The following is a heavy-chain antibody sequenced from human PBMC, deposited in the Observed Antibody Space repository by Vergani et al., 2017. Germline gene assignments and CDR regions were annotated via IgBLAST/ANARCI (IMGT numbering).Heavy chain of an antibody. CDR1: GESFSSFY. V-gene: IGHV4-34*02. CDR2: IDSSGYT. D-gene: IGHD3-22*01. Sequence: QVQLQQWGAGVVKPSGTLSLTCAVFGESFSSFYWSWIRQPPGKGLEWIGEIDSSGYTTYTSSFKSRVTISTDTSKSRFSLEVNSVTAADTAISFCARVRVGSDSNSYSIYYFDNWGQGILVTVSS. CDR3: ARVRVGSDSNSYSIYYFDN. J-gene: IGHJ4*02.